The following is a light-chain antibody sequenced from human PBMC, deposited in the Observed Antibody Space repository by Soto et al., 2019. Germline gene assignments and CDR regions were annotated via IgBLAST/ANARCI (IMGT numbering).Light chain of an antibody. CDR1: SGHSYYA. J-gene: IGLJ2*01. Sequence: QLVLTQSPSASASLGASVKLTCTLSSGHSYYAIAWHQQQPEKGPRFLMKLNSDGTHNKGDGIPDRFSGSSSGAERYLTISSLQFEDEADYYCQTWGTGLVLFGGGTQLTVL. V-gene: IGLV4-69*01. CDR3: QTWGTGLVL. CDR2: LNSDGTH.